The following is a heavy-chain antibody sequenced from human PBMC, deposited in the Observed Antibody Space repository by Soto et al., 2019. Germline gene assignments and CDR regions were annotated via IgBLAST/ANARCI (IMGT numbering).Heavy chain of an antibody. Sequence: SETLSLTGTVSGGSISSGDYYWSWIRQPPGKGLEWIGYIYYSGSTYYNPSLKSRVTISVDTPKNQFSLKLSSVTAADTAVYYCARDSSTMIVGAWGQGTLVTVSS. CDR3: ARDSSTMIVGA. D-gene: IGHD3-22*01. V-gene: IGHV4-30-4*01. CDR1: GGSISSGDYY. J-gene: IGHJ5*02. CDR2: IYYSGST.